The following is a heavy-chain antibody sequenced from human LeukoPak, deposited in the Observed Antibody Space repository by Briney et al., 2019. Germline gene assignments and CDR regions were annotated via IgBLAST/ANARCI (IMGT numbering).Heavy chain of an antibody. Sequence: GGSLRLSCAASGFTFSSYSMNWVRQAPGKGPEWIAYVTSSSRTIYYADSVKGRFTISRDNAKSSLYLQMNSLRAEDTAVYYCARLRYYGMDVWGQGTTVTVSS. CDR3: ARLRYYGMDV. CDR1: GFTFSSYS. CDR2: VTSSSRTI. J-gene: IGHJ6*02. V-gene: IGHV3-48*01.